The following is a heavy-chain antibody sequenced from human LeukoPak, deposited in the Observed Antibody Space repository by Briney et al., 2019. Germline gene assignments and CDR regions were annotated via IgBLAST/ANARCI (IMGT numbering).Heavy chain of an antibody. Sequence: GGSLSLSCSASGFPFSSYAMHWVRQAPGKGLEYVSAISDSGGSTYYADSVKGRFTISRDNSKNTLYLQMSSLRAEDTAVYFCVHVYSFGPYGMDLWGQGTTVTVSS. D-gene: IGHD2-15*01. V-gene: IGHV3-64D*09. CDR3: VHVYSFGPYGMDL. CDR2: ISDSGGST. CDR1: GFPFSSYA. J-gene: IGHJ6*02.